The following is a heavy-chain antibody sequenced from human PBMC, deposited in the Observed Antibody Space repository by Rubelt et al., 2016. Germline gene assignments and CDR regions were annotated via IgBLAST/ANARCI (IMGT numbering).Heavy chain of an antibody. CDR3: TSDQGSGLGGGWDS. J-gene: IGHJ4*02. V-gene: IGHV3-48*01. CDR2: ISSSSHTI. CDR1: GFTFSSYI. Sequence: EVQLVESGGGLVQPGGSLRLSCAASGFTFSSYIMNWVRQAPGQGLEWVSYISSSSHTIYYADSVKGRFTISRDNAKNSLYLQMNSLKTEDTAVYYCTSDQGSGLGGGWDSWGQGTLVTVSS. D-gene: IGHD6-19*01.